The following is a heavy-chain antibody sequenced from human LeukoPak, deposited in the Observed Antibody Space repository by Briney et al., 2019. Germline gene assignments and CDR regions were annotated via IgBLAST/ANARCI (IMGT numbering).Heavy chain of an antibody. CDR2: ISYDGSNK. CDR1: GFTFSSYA. J-gene: IGHJ4*02. D-gene: IGHD4-17*01. CDR3: ARNYGDYPYYFDY. Sequence: GGSLRLSCAASGFTFSSYAMHWVRQAPGKGLEWVAVISYDGSNKYYADSVKGRFTISRDNSKNTLYLQMNSLRAEDTAVYYCARNYGDYPYYFDYWGQGTLDTVSS. V-gene: IGHV3-30-3*01.